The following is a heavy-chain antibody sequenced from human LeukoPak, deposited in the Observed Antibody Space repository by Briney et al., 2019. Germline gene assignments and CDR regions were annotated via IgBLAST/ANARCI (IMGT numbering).Heavy chain of an antibody. CDR1: GYTFTGYY. CDR3: ARKPYDYVWGSYPGGGYFDY. Sequence: ASVKVSCKASGYTFTGYYMHWGRQAPGQGLEWMGGINPNSGGTNYAQKFQGRVTMTRDTSISTAYLELSRLRSDDTAVYYCARKPYDYVWGSYPGGGYFDYWGQGTLVTVSS. J-gene: IGHJ4*02. D-gene: IGHD3-16*02. V-gene: IGHV1-2*02. CDR2: INPNSGGT.